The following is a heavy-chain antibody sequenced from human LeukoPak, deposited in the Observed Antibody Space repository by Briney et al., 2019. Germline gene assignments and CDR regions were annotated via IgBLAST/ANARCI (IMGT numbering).Heavy chain of an antibody. CDR2: IYYSGST. CDR3: ARLATTVTTGSSHAFDI. CDR1: GGSISSYY. V-gene: IGHV4-59*08. Sequence: SETLSLTCTVSGGSISSYYWSWIRQPPGKGLEWIGYIYYSGSTNYNPSLKSRVTISVDTSKNQFSLKLSSVTAAVTAVYYCARLATTVTTGSSHAFDIWGQGTMVSVSS. J-gene: IGHJ3*02. D-gene: IGHD4-17*01.